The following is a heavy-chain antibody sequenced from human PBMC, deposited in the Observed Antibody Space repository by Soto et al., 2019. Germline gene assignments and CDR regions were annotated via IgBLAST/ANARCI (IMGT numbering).Heavy chain of an antibody. Sequence: EVQVLESGGGLVQPGGSLRLSCVASGFTFNSYAMNWVRQAPGKGLEWVSGIGGDGGTTYYADSVEGRFTISRDNSKNTVFLQLNSLRADDTAVYYCAKAGLGGNYMYYFEYWGQGALVTVSS. J-gene: IGHJ4*02. D-gene: IGHD3-16*01. CDR3: AKAGLGGNYMYYFEY. V-gene: IGHV3-23*01. CDR2: IGGDGGTT. CDR1: GFTFNSYA.